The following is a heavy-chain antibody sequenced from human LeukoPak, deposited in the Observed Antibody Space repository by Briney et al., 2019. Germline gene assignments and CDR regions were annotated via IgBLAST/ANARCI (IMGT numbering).Heavy chain of an antibody. Sequence: ASVKVSCKVSGYTLTELSMHWVRQAPGKGLEWMGGFDPEDGETIYAQKFQGRVTMTGDTSISTAYMELRSLRSDDTAVYYCARDDGDYDPFDYWGQGTLVTVSS. J-gene: IGHJ4*02. D-gene: IGHD4-17*01. V-gene: IGHV1-24*01. CDR3: ARDDGDYDPFDY. CDR1: GYTLTELS. CDR2: FDPEDGET.